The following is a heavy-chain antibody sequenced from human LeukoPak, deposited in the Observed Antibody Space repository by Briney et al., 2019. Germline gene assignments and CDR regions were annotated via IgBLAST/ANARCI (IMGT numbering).Heavy chain of an antibody. D-gene: IGHD1-26*01. CDR2: IYYSGST. Sequence: PSETLSLTCTVSGGSISSSSYYWGWIRQPPGKGLEWIGSIYYSGSTYYNPSLKSRVTISVDTSKNQFSLKLSSVTAADTAVYYCASTHAGRYYTTFDSWGQGTLVAVSS. V-gene: IGHV4-39*01. CDR1: GGSISSSSYY. J-gene: IGHJ4*02. CDR3: ASTHAGRYYTTFDS.